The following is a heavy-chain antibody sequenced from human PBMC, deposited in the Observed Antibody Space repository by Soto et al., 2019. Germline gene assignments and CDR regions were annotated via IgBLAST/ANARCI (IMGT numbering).Heavy chain of an antibody. Sequence: EVQLVESGGGLVQPGGSLRLSCAASEFTFGNYWLHWVRQAPGTGLVWVSRINPDGSQTAYADSVKGRFTISRDNAKNTLYLQLNSLIVEDTAVYYCTRASFRPDASVTYYYYGMDVWGHGTTVTVSS. J-gene: IGHJ6*02. CDR2: INPDGSQT. CDR1: EFTFGNYW. V-gene: IGHV3-74*01. D-gene: IGHD4-17*01. CDR3: TRASFRPDASVTYYYYGMDV.